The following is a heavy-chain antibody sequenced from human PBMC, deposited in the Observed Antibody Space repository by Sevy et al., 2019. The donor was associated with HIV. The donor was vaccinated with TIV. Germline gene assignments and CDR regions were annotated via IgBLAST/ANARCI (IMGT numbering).Heavy chain of an antibody. J-gene: IGHJ4*02. V-gene: IGHV3-7*01. CDR3: ARAEQVTMLVVFGGLYFDS. D-gene: IGHD3-22*01. CDR1: GFTFSSYW. CDR2: IKQDESEK. Sequence: GGSLRLSCAASGFTFSSYWMSWVRQAPGEGLEWVANIKQDESEKYYVDSVKGRFTISRDNAKNSLYLQMNSLRADDTAVYYCARAEQVTMLVVFGGLYFDSWGQGTLVTVSS.